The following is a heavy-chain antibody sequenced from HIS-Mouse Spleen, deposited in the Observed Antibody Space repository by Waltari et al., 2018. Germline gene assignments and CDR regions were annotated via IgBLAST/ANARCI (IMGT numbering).Heavy chain of an antibody. CDR3: AREIPYSSSWYDWYFDL. CDR2: IYYSGST. V-gene: IGHV4-39*07. CDR1: GGSIRSSSYY. D-gene: IGHD6-13*01. J-gene: IGHJ2*01. Sequence: QLQLQESGPGLVKPSETLSLTCTVSGGSIRSSSYYWGWIRQPPGKGLEWIVSIYYSGSTYYNPSLKSRVTISVDTSKNQFSLKLSSVTAADTAVYYCAREIPYSSSWYDWYFDLWGRGTLVTVSS.